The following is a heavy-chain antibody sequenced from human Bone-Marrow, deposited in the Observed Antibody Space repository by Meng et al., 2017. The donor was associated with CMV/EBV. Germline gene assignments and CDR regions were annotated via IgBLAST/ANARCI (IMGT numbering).Heavy chain of an antibody. V-gene: IGHV4-34*01. CDR2: INHSGST. Sequence: SETLSLTCAVHGGSFSGYYWSWIRQPPGKGLEWIGEINHSGSTNYNPSLKSRVTISVDTSKNQFSLKLSSVTAADTAVYYCAREVVTPGGSFYVDYWGQGTLVTVSS. D-gene: IGHD4-23*01. CDR3: AREVVTPGGSFYVDY. J-gene: IGHJ4*02. CDR1: GGSFSGYY.